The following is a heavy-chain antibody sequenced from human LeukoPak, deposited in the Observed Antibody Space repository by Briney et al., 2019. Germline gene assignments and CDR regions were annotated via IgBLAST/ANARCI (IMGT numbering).Heavy chain of an antibody. J-gene: IGHJ4*02. V-gene: IGHV6-1*01. CDR1: GDTISSNSAA. D-gene: IGHD3-16*01. Sequence: SQTLLLTCAFSGDTISSNSAAWDWIRQSPLRCLEWLGRTYYRSKWYNDYAGSVKIRTTINPDPSKHQFSLQLNSVTPEDTAVYYCARAPRGIFDYWGQGTLVTVSS. CDR3: ARAPRGIFDY. CDR2: TYYRSKWYN.